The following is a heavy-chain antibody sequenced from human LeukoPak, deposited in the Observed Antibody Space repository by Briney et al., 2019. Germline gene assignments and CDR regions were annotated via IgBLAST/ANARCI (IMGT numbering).Heavy chain of an antibody. J-gene: IGHJ4*02. V-gene: IGHV4-39*01. Sequence: PSETPSLTCTVSGGSISSSSYYWGWIRQPPGKGLEWIGSIYYSGSTYYNPSLKSRVTISVDTSKNQFSLKLSSVTAADTAVYYCARHPQMATIERGFDYWGQGTLVTVSS. D-gene: IGHD5-24*01. CDR1: GGSISSSSYY. CDR3: ARHPQMATIERGFDY. CDR2: IYYSGST.